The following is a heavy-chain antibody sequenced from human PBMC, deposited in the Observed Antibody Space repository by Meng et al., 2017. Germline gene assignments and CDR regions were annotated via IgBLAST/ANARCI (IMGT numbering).Heavy chain of an antibody. D-gene: IGHD4-23*01. CDR2: IIPIFGTA. CDR3: ARGVGYGGNSLYFDY. J-gene: IGHJ4*02. CDR1: GGTFSSYA. Sequence: VQSGAGGKKPGSSVKVSCKASGGTFSSYAISWVRQAPGQGLEWMGGIIPIFGTANYAQKFQGRVTITADKSTSTAYMELSSLRSEDTAVYYCARGVGYGGNSLYFDYWGQGTLVTVSS. V-gene: IGHV1-69*06.